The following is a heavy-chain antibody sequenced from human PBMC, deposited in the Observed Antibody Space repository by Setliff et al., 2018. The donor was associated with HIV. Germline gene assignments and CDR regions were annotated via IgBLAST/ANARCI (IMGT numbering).Heavy chain of an antibody. D-gene: IGHD7-27*01. V-gene: IGHV4-34*01. CDR2: INHSGGT. J-gene: IGHJ3*01. Sequence: SETLSLTCAVYGRSFSGYYWNWIRQSPGKGLEWIGEINHSGGTNYNPSLKSRVTMSIDTSNNQFSLNVSSVTAADTAVCYCARGWGHDGFDFWGQGTMVTVSS. CDR3: ARGWGHDGFDF. CDR1: GRSFSGYY.